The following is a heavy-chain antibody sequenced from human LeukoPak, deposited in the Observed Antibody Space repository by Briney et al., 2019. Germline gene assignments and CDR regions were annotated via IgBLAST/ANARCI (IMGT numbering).Heavy chain of an antibody. Sequence: SETLSLTCTVSGGSISSGGYYWSWIRQHPGKGLEWIGYIYYSGSTYYNPSLKSRVTISVDTSKNQFSLKLSSVTAADTAVYYCAREAEDNWFDPWGQGTLVTVSS. V-gene: IGHV4-31*03. CDR2: IYYSGST. J-gene: IGHJ5*02. D-gene: IGHD2-15*01. CDR1: GGSISSGGYY. CDR3: AREAEDNWFDP.